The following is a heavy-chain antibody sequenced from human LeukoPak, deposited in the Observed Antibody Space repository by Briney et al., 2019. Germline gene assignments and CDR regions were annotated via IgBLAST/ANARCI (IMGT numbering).Heavy chain of an antibody. Sequence: GGSLRLSCAASGFTFSSYGMHWVRQAPGQGLAWAAIISSDRSNNYYAASVQGRFTISGDNSKNTLYLQMNSLRAEDTAVYHCAKDLGGGSGCYDLWGRGTLVTVSS. D-gene: IGHD6-19*01. V-gene: IGHV3-30*18. CDR1: GFTFSSYG. J-gene: IGHJ2*01. CDR3: AKDLGGGSGCYDL. CDR2: ISSDRSNN.